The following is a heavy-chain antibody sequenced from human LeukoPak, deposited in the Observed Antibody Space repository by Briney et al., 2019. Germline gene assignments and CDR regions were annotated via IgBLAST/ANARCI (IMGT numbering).Heavy chain of an antibody. CDR1: GFTFSSYG. CDR3: ARDHGSGNYYRNGYYFDY. CDR2: IWYDGSNK. Sequence: GRSLRLSCAASGFTFSSYGMHWVRQAPGKGLEWVAVIWYDGSNKYYADSVKGRFTISRDNSKNTLYLQMNSLRAEDTAVYYCARDHGSGNYYRNGYYFDYWGQGTLVTVSS. J-gene: IGHJ4*02. D-gene: IGHD3-10*01. V-gene: IGHV3-33*01.